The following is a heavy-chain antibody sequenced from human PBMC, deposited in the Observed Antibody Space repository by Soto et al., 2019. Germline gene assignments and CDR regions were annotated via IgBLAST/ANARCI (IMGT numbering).Heavy chain of an antibody. CDR1: GFTFSSYS. J-gene: IGHJ3*02. CDR2: ISYDGSNK. V-gene: IGHV3-30*18. D-gene: IGHD3-22*01. CDR3: AKDARYYDSSGFGAFDI. Sequence: RLSCAASGFTFSSYSMHWVRQAPGKGLEWVAVISYDGSNKYYADSVKGRFTISRDNSKNTLYLQMNSLRAEDTAVYYCAKDARYYDSSGFGAFDIWGQGTMVTVSS.